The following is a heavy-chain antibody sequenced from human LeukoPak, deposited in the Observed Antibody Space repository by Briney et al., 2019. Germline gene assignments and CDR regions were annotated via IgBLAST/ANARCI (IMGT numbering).Heavy chain of an antibody. J-gene: IGHJ4*02. D-gene: IGHD1-26*01. CDR2: INPNSGGT. V-gene: IGHV1-2*02. Sequence: GASVKVSCKASGYTFTGYYMHWVRQAPGQGLEWMGWINPNSGGTNYAQKFQGRVTMTRDTSISTAYMELSRLRSDDTAVYYCVTAPRVGATEGPFDYWGQGTLVTVSS. CDR1: GYTFTGYY. CDR3: VTAPRVGATEGPFDY.